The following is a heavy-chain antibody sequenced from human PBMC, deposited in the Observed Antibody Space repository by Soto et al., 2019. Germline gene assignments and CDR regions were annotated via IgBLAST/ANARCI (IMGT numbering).Heavy chain of an antibody. CDR2: VYHSGIT. CDR3: ASLYCSRSTCHGGYNWFDP. D-gene: IGHD2-2*01. V-gene: IGHV4-4*02. J-gene: IGHJ5*02. Sequence: QVRLQESGPGLVKPSGTLSLTCAVSGDSISSGNWWTWVRQPPGKGLEWIGEVYHSGITTYNPSLNRRVTMSVHNSKEQFSLSLTSVTAADTAIYYCASLYCSRSTCHGGYNWFDPWGQGTLVTVSS. CDR1: GDSISSGNW.